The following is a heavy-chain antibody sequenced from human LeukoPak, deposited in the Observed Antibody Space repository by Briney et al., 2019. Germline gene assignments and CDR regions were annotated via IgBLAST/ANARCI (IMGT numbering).Heavy chain of an antibody. D-gene: IGHD3-3*01. CDR3: ERDRRITIFGVANYYYGMDV. Sequence: SETLSLTCAVYGGSFSGYYWSWIRQPPGKGLEWIGEINHSGSTNYNPSIKSRVTISVDTSKNQFSLKLSSVTAADTAVYYCERDRRITIFGVANYYYGMDVWGQGTMVTVSS. J-gene: IGHJ6*02. CDR1: GGSFSGYY. CDR2: INHSGST. V-gene: IGHV4-34*01.